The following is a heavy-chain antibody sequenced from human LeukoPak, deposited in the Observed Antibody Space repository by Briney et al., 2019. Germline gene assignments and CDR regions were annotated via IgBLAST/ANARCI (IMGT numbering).Heavy chain of an antibody. CDR2: ISSGGSTT. D-gene: IGHD2-2*01. CDR1: GFIFSNYK. CDR3: AREDERYCSSTSCNPLFDY. Sequence: GGSLRLSWATSGFIFSNYKMNWVRQAPGTGLEWVSHISSGGSTTYYADSVKGRFTMSRDNGKSSVYLQMNSLRAEDTAIYYCAREDERYCSSTSCNPLFDYWGQGTLVTVSS. J-gene: IGHJ4*02. V-gene: IGHV3-48*03.